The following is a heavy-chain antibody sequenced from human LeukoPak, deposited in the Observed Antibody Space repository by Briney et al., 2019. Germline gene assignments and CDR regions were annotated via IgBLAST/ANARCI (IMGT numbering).Heavy chain of an antibody. CDR1: GFTFSSYS. CDR3: ARDLSGYDSSPYYFDY. Sequence: PGGSLRLSCAASGFTFSSYSMNWVRQAPGKGLEWVSSISSSSSYIYYADSVKGRFTISRDNAKNSLYLQMNSLRAEDTAVYYCARDLSGYDSSPYYFDYWGQGTLVTVSS. J-gene: IGHJ4*02. CDR2: ISSSSSYI. D-gene: IGHD3-22*01. V-gene: IGHV3-21*01.